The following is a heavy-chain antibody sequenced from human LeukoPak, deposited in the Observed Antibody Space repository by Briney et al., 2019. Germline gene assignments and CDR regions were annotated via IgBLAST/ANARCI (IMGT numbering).Heavy chain of an antibody. D-gene: IGHD3-22*01. V-gene: IGHV1-18*01. CDR3: ANVKGLYYYDSSGYSSPDAFDI. CDR1: GYTFTIYG. J-gene: IGHJ3*02. CDR2: ISAYNGNT. Sequence: AAVKVSFKASGYTFTIYGISWVRQAPGQGLEWVGWISAYNGNTNHAQKLQGRVTMTTDTSPSTAYMELRSLRSDDTAVYYCANVKGLYYYDSSGYSSPDAFDIWGQGTMVTVSS.